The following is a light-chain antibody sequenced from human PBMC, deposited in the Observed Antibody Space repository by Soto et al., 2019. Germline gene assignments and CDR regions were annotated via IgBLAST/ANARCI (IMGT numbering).Light chain of an antibody. J-gene: IGKJ3*01. V-gene: IGKV3-15*01. CDR2: GGS. CDR1: QSISRN. CDR3: QQYNKWPLFT. Sequence: EIVMTQSPDILSVSPGERATLSCRASQSISRNLAWYQQRPGQSPRLLICGGSTRATGIPARFSGSGSGTDFTLTISSLQSEDFAIYFCQQYNKWPLFTFGPGTRVDIK.